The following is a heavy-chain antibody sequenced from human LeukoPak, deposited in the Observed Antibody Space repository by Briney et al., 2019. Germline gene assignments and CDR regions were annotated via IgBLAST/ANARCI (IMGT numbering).Heavy chain of an antibody. Sequence: GGSLRLSCAASGFTFSSYDMHWVRQATGKGLEWVSAIGTAGDTYYPGSVKGRFTISRENAKNSLYLQMNSLRAGDTAVYYCARGRLGYCSGGSCGDDAFDIWGQGTMVTVSS. V-gene: IGHV3-13*01. J-gene: IGHJ3*02. D-gene: IGHD2-15*01. CDR3: ARGRLGYCSGGSCGDDAFDI. CDR2: IGTAGDT. CDR1: GFTFSSYD.